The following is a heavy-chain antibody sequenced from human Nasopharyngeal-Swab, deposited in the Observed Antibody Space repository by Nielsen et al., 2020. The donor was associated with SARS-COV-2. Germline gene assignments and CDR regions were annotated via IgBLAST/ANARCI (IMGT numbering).Heavy chain of an antibody. CDR3: ASDSRY. D-gene: IGHD2-2*01. Sequence: GESLKISCVASGFTFSRYWMSWVRQAPGMGLEWVAITNEDGSVKYYVDSVKGRFTISRDNAKNSLYLQMNSLRAEDTAVYYCASDSRYWGQGTLVTVSS. CDR1: GFTFSRYW. J-gene: IGHJ4*02. V-gene: IGHV3-7*01. CDR2: TNEDGSVK.